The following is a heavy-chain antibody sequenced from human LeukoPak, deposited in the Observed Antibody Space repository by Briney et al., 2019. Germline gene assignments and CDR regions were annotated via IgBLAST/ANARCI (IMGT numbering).Heavy chain of an antibody. Sequence: GGSLRLSCAASGFTFSDYYMSWIRQAAGKWLEWVSAIYSGGRTYYADSVRGRFTISRDNSKNTLSLQMNSLRAEDTAVYYCARSETTIAAAGDGFDIWGQGTMVTVSS. CDR3: ARSETTIAAAGDGFDI. CDR1: GFTFSDYY. CDR2: IYSGGRT. V-gene: IGHV3-66*01. D-gene: IGHD6-13*01. J-gene: IGHJ3*02.